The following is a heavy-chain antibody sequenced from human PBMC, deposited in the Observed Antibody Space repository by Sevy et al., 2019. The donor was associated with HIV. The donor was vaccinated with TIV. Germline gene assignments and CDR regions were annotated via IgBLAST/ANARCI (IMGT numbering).Heavy chain of an antibody. CDR2: IKSKADGGTT. CDR1: GFTFSYAW. Sequence: GGSLRLSCAASGFTFSYAWMTWVRQAPGKGLEWVGRIKSKADGGTTEYAAPVKGRFTISRDDSKNTLYLQMTSLKTEDTAVYYCSTDPIIVLLVTDGMDVWGQGTTVTVS. J-gene: IGHJ6*01. CDR3: STDPIIVLLVTDGMDV. D-gene: IGHD2-8*02. V-gene: IGHV3-15*01.